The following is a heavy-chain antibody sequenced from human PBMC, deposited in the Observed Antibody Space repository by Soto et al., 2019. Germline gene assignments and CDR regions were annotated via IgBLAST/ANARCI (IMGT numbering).Heavy chain of an antibody. CDR3: ARLGECYQSFDY. CDR2: VYYTGTT. V-gene: IGHV4-59*08. CDR1: GSPISSYY. J-gene: IGHJ4*02. Sequence: PSETLSLTCSVSGSPISSYYWSWFRQPPGQGLEWLGYVYYTGTTTYNPSLKSRLTISLYTSKTQFSLKLGSVTAADTSVYYCARLGECYQSFDYWGQGTLVTVSS. D-gene: IGHD2-2*01.